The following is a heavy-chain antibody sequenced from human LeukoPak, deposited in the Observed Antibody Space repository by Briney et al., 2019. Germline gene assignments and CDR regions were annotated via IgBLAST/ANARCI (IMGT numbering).Heavy chain of an antibody. V-gene: IGHV4-39*01. CDR1: GGSISSSSYY. Sequence: PSETLSLTCTVSGGSISSSSYYWGWIRQPPGKGLEWIGSIYYSGSTYYNPSLKSRVTISVDTSKNQFSLKLSSVTAADTAVYYCARQMSCGWYPYYFDYWGQGTLVTVSS. CDR2: IYYSGST. CDR3: ARQMSCGWYPYYFDY. J-gene: IGHJ4*02. D-gene: IGHD6-19*01.